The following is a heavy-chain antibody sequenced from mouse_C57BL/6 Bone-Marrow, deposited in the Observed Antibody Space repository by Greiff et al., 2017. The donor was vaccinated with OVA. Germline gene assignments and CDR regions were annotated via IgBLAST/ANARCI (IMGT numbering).Heavy chain of an antibody. D-gene: IGHD2-4*01. CDR3: ARDYDYDKFAY. J-gene: IGHJ3*01. CDR2: IWSGGST. Sequence: QVQLQQSGPGLVQPSQSLSITCTVSGFSLTSYGVHWVRQSPGKGLEWLGVIWSGGSTDYNAAFISRLSISKDNSKSQVFFKMNSLQADDTAIYYCARDYDYDKFAYWGQGTLVTVSA. CDR1: GFSLTSYG. V-gene: IGHV2-2*01.